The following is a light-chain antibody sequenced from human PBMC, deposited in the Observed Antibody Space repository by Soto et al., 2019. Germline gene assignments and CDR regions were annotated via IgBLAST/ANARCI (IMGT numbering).Light chain of an antibody. CDR1: QSVSSN. CDR3: HQYSNPPHT. V-gene: IGKV3-15*01. J-gene: IGKJ2*01. Sequence: EIVMTQSPATLSVSPGERATLSCRASQSVSSNLAWYQQKPGQAPRLLIYGASTRATGIPARFGGSGSGTDFTLTISRLEPEDFAVYYCHQYSNPPHTFGQGTKLEIK. CDR2: GAS.